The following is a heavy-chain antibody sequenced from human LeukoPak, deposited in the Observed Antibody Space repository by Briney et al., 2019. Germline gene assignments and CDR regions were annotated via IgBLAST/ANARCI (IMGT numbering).Heavy chain of an antibody. Sequence: GASVKVSCKVSGYTLTELSMHWVRQAPGKGLEWMGGFDPEDGETIYAQKFQGRVTMTEDTSTDTAYMELSSLRSEATAVYYCATDRGATSHHYYYYGMDVWGQGTTVTVSS. D-gene: IGHD1-26*01. CDR1: GYTLTELS. J-gene: IGHJ6*02. V-gene: IGHV1-24*01. CDR3: ATDRGATSHHYYYYGMDV. CDR2: FDPEDGET.